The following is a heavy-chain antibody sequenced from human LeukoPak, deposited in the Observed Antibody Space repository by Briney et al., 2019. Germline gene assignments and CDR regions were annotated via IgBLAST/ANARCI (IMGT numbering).Heavy chain of an antibody. V-gene: IGHV4-59*01. D-gene: IGHD3-16*01. CDR2: MSYSGTK. CDR1: GVSISGYY. J-gene: IGHJ3*02. CDR3: MRWGALNDFDI. Sequence: SETLSLTCNVAGVSISGYYWSWSRQSPGKGLEWIAYMSYSGTKNSNPSLKNRVTMSVDTSKSQFSLRLTSVTAADTAIYYCMRWGALNDFDIWGQGTVVTVSS.